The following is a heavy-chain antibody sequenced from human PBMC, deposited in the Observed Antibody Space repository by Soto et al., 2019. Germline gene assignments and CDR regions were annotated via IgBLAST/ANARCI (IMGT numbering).Heavy chain of an antibody. D-gene: IGHD1-26*01. CDR1: GGSISSGGYY. J-gene: IGHJ4*02. V-gene: IGHV4-31*03. Sequence: PSETLSLTCTVSGGSISSGGYYWSWIRQHPGKGLEWIGYIFYSGSTYYNPSLKSRVSLSVDTSKNQFSLKLSSVTSADTAVYYCARGRWELYYFDYWGQGTLVTVSS. CDR2: IFYSGST. CDR3: ARGRWELYYFDY.